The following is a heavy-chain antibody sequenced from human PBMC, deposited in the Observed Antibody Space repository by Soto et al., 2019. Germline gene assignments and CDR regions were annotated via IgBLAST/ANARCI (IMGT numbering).Heavy chain of an antibody. J-gene: IGHJ4*02. CDR1: GFAFSAYY. CDR2: ISESGTTI. D-gene: IGHD3-22*01. V-gene: IGHV3-11*01. Sequence: PGGSLRLSCAASGFAFSAYYMSWIRQAPGKGLEWLSYISESGTTIYYADSVKGRFTISRDNAKNSLYLQMNSLRAEDTAVYYCTRRDYDSSGYTDYWGQGTLVTVSS. CDR3: TRRDYDSSGYTDY.